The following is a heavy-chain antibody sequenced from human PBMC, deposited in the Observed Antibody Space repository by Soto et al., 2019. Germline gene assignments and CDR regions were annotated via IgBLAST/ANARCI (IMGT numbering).Heavy chain of an antibody. CDR3: ARDRGFVYGDYGFDY. D-gene: IGHD4-17*01. CDR2: IYYTGST. J-gene: IGHJ4*02. Sequence: QLQLQESGPGLVKPSETLSLTCTVSGGSVSSGSYYWSWIRQPPGKGLEWIGYIYYTGSTNYNPSLKSRVTISVDTSKNHCSLKLSSVPAADTAVYYCARDRGFVYGDYGFDYSGQGTLVTAS. V-gene: IGHV4-61*03. CDR1: GGSVSSGSYY.